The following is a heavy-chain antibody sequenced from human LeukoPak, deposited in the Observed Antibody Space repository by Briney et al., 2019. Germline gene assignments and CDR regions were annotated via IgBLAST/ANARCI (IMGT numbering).Heavy chain of an antibody. D-gene: IGHD2-2*01. V-gene: IGHV4-39*01. CDR2: IHYSGST. J-gene: IGHJ5*02. CDR3: ARHRGLGYCSTTSCYHLDWFDP. Sequence: SETLSLTCTVSGGSISSSSYYWGWIRQPPGKGLEWIASIHYSGSTYYNPSLKSRVTISVDTSKNQFSLKLSSVTAADTAVYYCARHRGLGYCSTTSCYHLDWFDPWGQGTLVTVSS. CDR1: GGSISSSSYY.